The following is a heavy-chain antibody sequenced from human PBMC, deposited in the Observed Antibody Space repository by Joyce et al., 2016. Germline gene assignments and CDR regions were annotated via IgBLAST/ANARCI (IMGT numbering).Heavy chain of an antibody. CDR2: IHWDDDK. J-gene: IGHJ2*01. CDR3: AHSARGSDSSYWYFDL. CDR1: GFSLSAIGVG. D-gene: IGHD3-10*01. Sequence: QITLRESGPTLVKPTQTLTLTCTFSGFSLSAIGVGVGWIRQPPGKALEWLALIHWDDDKRYIPSLKSSLTITKDTSKNQVVLIMTNMAPVDTATYYCAHSARGSDSSYWYFDLWGRGILVTVST. V-gene: IGHV2-5*02.